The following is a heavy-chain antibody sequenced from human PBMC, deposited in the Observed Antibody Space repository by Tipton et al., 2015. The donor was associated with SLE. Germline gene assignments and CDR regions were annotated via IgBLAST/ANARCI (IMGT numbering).Heavy chain of an antibody. CDR2: ISAYNGNT. CDR1: GYTFTSYG. J-gene: IGHJ6*02. V-gene: IGHV1-18*01. Sequence: QSGAEVKKPGASVKVSCKASGYTFTSYGISWVRQAPGQGLEWMGWISAYNGNTNYAQKLQGRVTMTTDTSTSTAYMELRSLRSDDTAVYYCARDYYDFWSGYFGYYYYGMDVWGQGTTVTVSS. D-gene: IGHD3-3*01. CDR3: ARDYYDFWSGYFGYYYYGMDV.